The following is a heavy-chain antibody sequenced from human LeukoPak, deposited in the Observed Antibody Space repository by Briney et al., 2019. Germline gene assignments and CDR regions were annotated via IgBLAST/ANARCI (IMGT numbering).Heavy chain of an antibody. Sequence: GGSLRLSCAASGFAFSTYWMSWVRQAPGKGLEWVANIKQDGSEKYYVDSVKGRFTISRDNAKNSLYLQMNTLRPEDTAVYYCARERQNKDFWSGGDYWGQGTLVTVSS. V-gene: IGHV3-7*01. D-gene: IGHD3-3*01. CDR2: IKQDGSEK. CDR3: ARERQNKDFWSGGDY. CDR1: GFAFSTYW. J-gene: IGHJ4*02.